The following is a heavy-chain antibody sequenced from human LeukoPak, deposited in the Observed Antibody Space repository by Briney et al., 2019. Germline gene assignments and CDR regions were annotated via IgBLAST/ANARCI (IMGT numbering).Heavy chain of an antibody. J-gene: IGHJ4*02. CDR1: GFTFSSYG. V-gene: IGHV3-23*01. CDR2: ISGSGGST. D-gene: IGHD2-15*01. CDR3: ASRRSGAFDY. Sequence: GGSLRLSCAASGFTFSSYGMSWVRQAPGKGLEWVSAISGSGGSTYYADSVKGRFTISRDNSKNTLYLQMNSLRAEDTAVYYCASRRSGAFDYWGQGTLVTVSS.